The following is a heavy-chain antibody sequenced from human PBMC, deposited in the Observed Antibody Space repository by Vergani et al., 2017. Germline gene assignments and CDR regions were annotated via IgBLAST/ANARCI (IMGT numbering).Heavy chain of an antibody. CDR1: GDSVSTNTST. J-gene: IGHJ6*02. D-gene: IGHD2-21*01. CDR2: KYYRSKWYN. Sequence: QVQLQQSGPGLVKPSQTLSLTCAISGDSVSTNTSTWNWIRQSPSRGLEWLGRKYYRSKWYNDYAVSVKSRITINPDTSKNQFSLHLNSVTPEDTAIYYCARDPTYSVYFFGMDVWGQGTTVTVSS. V-gene: IGHV6-1*01. CDR3: ARDPTYSVYFFGMDV.